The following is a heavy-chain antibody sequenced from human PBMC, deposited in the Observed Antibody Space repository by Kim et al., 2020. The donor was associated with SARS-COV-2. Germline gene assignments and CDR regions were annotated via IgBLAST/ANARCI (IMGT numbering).Heavy chain of an antibody. V-gene: IGHV4-34*01. CDR2: INHSGST. CDR1: GGSFSGYY. Sequence: SETLSLTCAVYGGSFSGYYWSWIRQPPGKGLEWIGEINHSGSTNYNPSLKSRVTISVDTSKNQFSLKLSSVTAADTAVYYCARDYDSSGYGNWFDPWGQGTLVTVSS. J-gene: IGHJ5*02. CDR3: ARDYDSSGYGNWFDP. D-gene: IGHD3-22*01.